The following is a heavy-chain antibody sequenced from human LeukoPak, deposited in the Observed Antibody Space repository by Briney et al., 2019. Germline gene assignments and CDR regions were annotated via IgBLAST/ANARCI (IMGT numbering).Heavy chain of an antibody. V-gene: IGHV4-59*12. Sequence: SETLSLTCTVSGGSISSYYWSWIRQPPGKGLEWIGYIYYSGSTYYNPSLKSRVTISVDRSKNQFSLKLSSVTAADTAVYYCARGRYCSSTSCYTAYDAFDIWGQGTMVTVSS. CDR3: ARGRYCSSTSCYTAYDAFDI. J-gene: IGHJ3*02. CDR1: GGSISSYY. D-gene: IGHD2-2*02. CDR2: IYYSGST.